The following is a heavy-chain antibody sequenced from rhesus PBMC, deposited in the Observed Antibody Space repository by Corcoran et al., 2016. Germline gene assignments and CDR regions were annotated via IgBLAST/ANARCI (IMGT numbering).Heavy chain of an antibody. CDR2: IYWNDSK. J-gene: IGHJ4*01. D-gene: IGHD6-25*01. Sequence: QVTLKESGPELVKPTQTLTLTCTFSGFSTSTTGTGLGWTRQPPGKALEWLASIYWNDSKYYSTSLKSRLTISKDTSKNQVVLTMTNMDPVDTATYYCARVMYSGSWNRVYFVDYWGQGVLVTVSS. CDR1: GFSTSTTGTG. CDR3: ARVMYSGSWNRVYFVDY. V-gene: IGHV2-95*01.